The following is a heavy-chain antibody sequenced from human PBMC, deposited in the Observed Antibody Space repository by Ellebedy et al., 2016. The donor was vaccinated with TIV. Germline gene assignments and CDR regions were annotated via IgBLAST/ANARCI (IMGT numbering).Heavy chain of an antibody. V-gene: IGHV3-53*01. Sequence: GESLKISCAASGFTVSSNFMTWVRQAPGKGLEWVSVIYGGGTIRYADSVKGRFTISRDNSKNPVDLQMNSLRAEDQAVYYCARPTVPATICGACGMDVWGQGTTVIVSS. D-gene: IGHD2-2*01. CDR3: ARPTVPATICGACGMDV. J-gene: IGHJ6*02. CDR1: GFTVSSNF. CDR2: IYGGGTI.